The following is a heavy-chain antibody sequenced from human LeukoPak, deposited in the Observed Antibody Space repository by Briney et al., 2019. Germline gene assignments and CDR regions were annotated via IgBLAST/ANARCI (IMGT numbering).Heavy chain of an antibody. Sequence: ASVKVSCKASGYTFIGYSMHWVRQAPGQGLEWMGWMNPNSGDTNYAQKFQGRVTMTRDTSITTVHMDLSRLRSDDTAVYYCASTRWDDTFDLWGQGTMVTVSS. J-gene: IGHJ3*01. CDR1: GYTFIGYS. D-gene: IGHD1-26*01. CDR3: ASTRWDDTFDL. V-gene: IGHV1-2*02. CDR2: MNPNSGDT.